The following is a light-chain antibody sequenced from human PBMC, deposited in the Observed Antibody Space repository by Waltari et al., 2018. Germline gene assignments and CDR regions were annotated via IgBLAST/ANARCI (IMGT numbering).Light chain of an antibody. CDR2: WAS. Sequence: DIVMTHSPDSLALSMGESATINCKSSQSVLYSSNNKNYLAWYQQKPGQPPKLLIYWASTRESGVPDRFSGGGSGTDFTLTISSLQAEDVAVYYCHQYHSSPRTFGQGTKVELK. CDR1: QSVLYSSNNKNY. J-gene: IGKJ1*01. CDR3: HQYHSSPRT. V-gene: IGKV4-1*01.